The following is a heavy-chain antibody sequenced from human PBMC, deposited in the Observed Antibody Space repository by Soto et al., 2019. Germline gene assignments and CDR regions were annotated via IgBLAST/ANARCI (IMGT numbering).Heavy chain of an antibody. CDR2: LDPSDSYT. D-gene: IGHD3-22*01. CDR3: ARSSYDSSGYYGTYYYGMDV. CDR1: GYSSTSYW. J-gene: IGHJ6*02. Sequence: GASLKISCXGSGYSSTSYWISWVRQMPGKGLDWMGRLDPSDSYTNYSPSFQGHVTISADKSISTVYLQWSSLKASDTAMYYCARSSYDSSGYYGTYYYGMDVWGQGTTVTVSS. V-gene: IGHV5-10-1*01.